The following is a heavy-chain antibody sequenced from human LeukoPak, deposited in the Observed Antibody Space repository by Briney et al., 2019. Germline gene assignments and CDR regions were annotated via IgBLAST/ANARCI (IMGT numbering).Heavy chain of an antibody. V-gene: IGHV3-23*01. CDR1: GFTFSSYA. CDR3: AKPPNYGAYYYGMDV. J-gene: IGHJ6*04. D-gene: IGHD4/OR15-4a*01. CDR2: ISYNGGST. Sequence: PGGSLRLSCAASGFTFSSYAMSWVRQAPGKGLDWVSAISYNGGSTYYSDSVKGRFTISRDNSKNTVYLQMNSLRAEDTAVYYCAKPPNYGAYYYGMDVWGKGTTVTVSS.